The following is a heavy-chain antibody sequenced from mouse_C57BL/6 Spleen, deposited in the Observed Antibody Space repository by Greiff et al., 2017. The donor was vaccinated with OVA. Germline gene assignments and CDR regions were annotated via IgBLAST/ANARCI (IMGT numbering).Heavy chain of an antibody. J-gene: IGHJ4*01. D-gene: IGHD1-1*01. Sequence: EVQLKESGAELVRPGASVKLSCTASGFNIKDDYMHWVKQRPEQGLEWIGWIDPENGDTEYASKFKGKATITADTSSNTAYLQLSSLTSEDTAVYYCTNYGSSYGAMDDWGQGTSVTVSS. CDR2: IDPENGDT. V-gene: IGHV14-4*01. CDR1: GFNIKDDY. CDR3: TNYGSSYGAMDD.